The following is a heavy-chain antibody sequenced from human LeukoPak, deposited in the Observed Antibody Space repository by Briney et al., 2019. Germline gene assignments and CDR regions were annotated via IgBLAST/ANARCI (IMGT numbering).Heavy chain of an antibody. V-gene: IGHV4-39*01. CDR3: ARIYGYPLYYFDY. D-gene: IGHD4-17*01. CDR2: IYYSGST. CDR1: GGSISSSSYY. Sequence: PETLSLTCTVSGGSISSSSYYWGWIRQPPGKGLEWIGSIYYSGSTYYNPSLKSRVTISVDTSKNQFSLKLSSVTAADTAVYYCARIYGYPLYYFDYWGQGTLVTVSS. J-gene: IGHJ4*02.